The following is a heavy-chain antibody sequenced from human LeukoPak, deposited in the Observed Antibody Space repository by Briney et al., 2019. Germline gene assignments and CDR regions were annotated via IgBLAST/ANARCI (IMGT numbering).Heavy chain of an antibody. J-gene: IGHJ5*02. Sequence: ESLKISCNGSGYTFTNYYIAWVRQLPGKGLEWMGIIYPGDSDTRYSPSFQGQVTISADKSISTAYLQWSSLKASDTAMYYCARVVADNWFDPWGQGTLVTVSS. D-gene: IGHD2-15*01. CDR1: GYTFTNYY. CDR2: IYPGDSDT. V-gene: IGHV5-51*01. CDR3: ARVVADNWFDP.